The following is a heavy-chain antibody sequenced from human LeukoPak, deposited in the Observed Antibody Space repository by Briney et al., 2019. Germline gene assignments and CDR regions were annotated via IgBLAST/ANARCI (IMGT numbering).Heavy chain of an antibody. CDR2: ISCSGGST. CDR3: AKDYGDYPAEYFQH. J-gene: IGHJ1*01. Sequence: GSLRLSFAASGFTFSSYAMSWVRPAAGKGLEWVSAISCSGGSTYYADSVKGRFTISRDNSKNTLYLQMNSLRAEDTAVYYCAKDYGDYPAEYFQHWGQGTLVTVSS. D-gene: IGHD4-17*01. V-gene: IGHV3-23*01. CDR1: GFTFSSYA.